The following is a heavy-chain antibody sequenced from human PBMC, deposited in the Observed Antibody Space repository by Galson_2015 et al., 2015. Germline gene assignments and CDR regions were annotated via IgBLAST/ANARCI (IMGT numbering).Heavy chain of an antibody. CDR3: ARDVGTIFGVVIAGFDP. V-gene: IGHV7-4-1*02. J-gene: IGHJ5*02. Sequence: KVSCKASGYTFTSYAMNWVRQAPGQGLEWMGWINTNTGNPTYAQGFTGRFVFSLDTSVSTAYLQISSLKAEDTAVYYCARDVGTIFGVVIAGFDPWGQGTLVTVSS. D-gene: IGHD3-3*01. CDR2: INTNTGNP. CDR1: GYTFTSYA.